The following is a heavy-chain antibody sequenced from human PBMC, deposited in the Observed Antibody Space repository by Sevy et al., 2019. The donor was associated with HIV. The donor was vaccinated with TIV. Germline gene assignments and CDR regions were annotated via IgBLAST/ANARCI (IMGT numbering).Heavy chain of an antibody. D-gene: IGHD3-22*01. CDR1: GFTFRIYA. CDR3: AGGRFDSSGSFDAFDI. CDR2: IYGTAGVT. J-gene: IGHJ3*02. Sequence: GGSLRLSCTTSGFTFRIYAMSWVRQAPGKGLDWVSTIYGTAGVTYYADSVKGRFTISRDNSKNTLFLQMNSLRAEDTAVYYCAGGRFDSSGSFDAFDIWGQGTMVTVSS. V-gene: IGHV3-23*01.